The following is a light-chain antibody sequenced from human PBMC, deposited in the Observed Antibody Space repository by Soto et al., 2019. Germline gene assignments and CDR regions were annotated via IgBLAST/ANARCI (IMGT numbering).Light chain of an antibody. CDR3: QQDNNWPLWT. CDR1: QSVSSN. V-gene: IGKV3-15*01. CDR2: GAS. J-gene: IGKJ1*01. Sequence: EIVITQSQATLSVSPGERATLSCRASQSVSSNLAWYQQKPGQAPRLLIYGASTRATGIPARFSGSGSGTEFTLTISSLQSEDFAIYYCQQDNNWPLWTFGQG.